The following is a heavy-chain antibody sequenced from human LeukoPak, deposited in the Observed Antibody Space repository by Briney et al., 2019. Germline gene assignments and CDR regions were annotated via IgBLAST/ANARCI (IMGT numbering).Heavy chain of an antibody. D-gene: IGHD3-10*01. CDR1: GGSISSGSYF. V-gene: IGHV4-61*02. CDR2: IYTSGST. Sequence: SETLSLTCTVSGGSISSGSYFWSWIRQPAGKGLEWIGRIYTSGSTNYNPSLKSRVTISVDTSKNQFSLKLSSVTAADTAVYYCARVPHITDGAFDIWGQGTMVTVSS. CDR3: ARVPHITDGAFDI. J-gene: IGHJ3*02.